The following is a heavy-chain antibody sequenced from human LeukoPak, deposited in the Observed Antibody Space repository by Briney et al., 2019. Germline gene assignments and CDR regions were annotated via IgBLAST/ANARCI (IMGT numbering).Heavy chain of an antibody. CDR3: ARDQPPTRGTDAFDI. V-gene: IGHV3-11*01. CDR2: ISRSGSTI. Sequence: SGGSLRLSCAASGFTFSDYQMSWIRQAPGKGLEWVSYISRSGSTIYYADSVKGRFTISRDNAKNSLYLQMNSLRAEDTALYYCARDQPPTRGTDAFDIWGQGTMVTVSS. J-gene: IGHJ3*02. D-gene: IGHD2-15*01. CDR1: GFTFSDYQ.